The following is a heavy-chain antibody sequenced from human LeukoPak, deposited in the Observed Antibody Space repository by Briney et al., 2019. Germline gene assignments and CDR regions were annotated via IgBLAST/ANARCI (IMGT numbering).Heavy chain of an antibody. J-gene: IGHJ4*02. V-gene: IGHV3-20*04. CDR2: INWNGGST. CDR3: ARVSGSGYDLPLFDY. CDR1: GFTFDDYG. D-gene: IGHD5-12*01. Sequence: GGSLRLSCAASGFTFDDYGVSWVRQAPGKGLEWVSGINWNGGSTGYADSVKGRFTISRDNAKNSLYLQMNSLRAEDTALYYCARVSGSGYDLPLFDYWGQGTLVTVSS.